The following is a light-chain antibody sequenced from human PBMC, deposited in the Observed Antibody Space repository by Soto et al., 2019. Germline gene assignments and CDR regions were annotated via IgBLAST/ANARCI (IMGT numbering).Light chain of an antibody. CDR3: YSHVYGPTGG. CDR1: STDVGANNY. J-gene: IGLJ2*01. Sequence: QSALTQPASVSGSPGQSITISCTGTSTDVGANNYVSWYQQHPGRAPKVMIYDVTNRPSGVSNRFSGSKSGNTASLTISGLQAEDEADYYCYSHVYGPTGGFGGGTKLTVL. V-gene: IGLV2-14*01. CDR2: DVT.